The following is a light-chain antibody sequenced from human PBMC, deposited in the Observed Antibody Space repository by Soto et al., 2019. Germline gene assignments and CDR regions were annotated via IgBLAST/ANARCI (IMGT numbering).Light chain of an antibody. Sequence: DIQMTQSPSTLPASVGDRVTITCRANQSISTWLAWYQQKPGKAPNLLIYKASRLETGVPSRFSGSGSGTEFTLTINFLQPDDFATYYCLQHNSYPLTFAGGTKVDIK. CDR2: KAS. V-gene: IGKV1-5*03. CDR3: LQHNSYPLT. CDR1: QSISTW. J-gene: IGKJ4*01.